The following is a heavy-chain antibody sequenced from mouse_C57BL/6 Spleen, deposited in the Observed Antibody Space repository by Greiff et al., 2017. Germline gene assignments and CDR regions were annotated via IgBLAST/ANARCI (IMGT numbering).Heavy chain of an antibody. J-gene: IGHJ2*01. CDR2: ISYDGIH. Sequence: EVQLVESGPGLVKPSQSLSLTCSVTGYSITSGYYWNWIRQFPENKLEWMGYISYDGIHNYNPSLKNRIPITRDTSRNQFFLKLNSVTTEDTATYYCARGINTVVAFDYWGQGTTITGSS. CDR3: ARGINTVVAFDY. D-gene: IGHD1-1*01. V-gene: IGHV3-6*01. CDR1: GYSITSGYY.